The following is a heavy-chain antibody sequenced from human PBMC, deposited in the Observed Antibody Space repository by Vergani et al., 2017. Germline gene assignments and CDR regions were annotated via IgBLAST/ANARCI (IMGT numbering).Heavy chain of an antibody. CDR3: ARVGAYCGGDCYYDY. CDR1: GVSISSYY. CDR2: IYYSGST. V-gene: IGHV4-59*01. Sequence: QVQLQESGPGLVKPSETLSLTCTVSGVSISSYYWSWIRQPPGKGLEWIGYIYYSGSTNYNPSLKSRFTISVDTSKNQFSLKLSSVTAADTAVYYCARVGAYCGGDCYYDYWGQGTLVTVSS. D-gene: IGHD2-21*02. J-gene: IGHJ4*02.